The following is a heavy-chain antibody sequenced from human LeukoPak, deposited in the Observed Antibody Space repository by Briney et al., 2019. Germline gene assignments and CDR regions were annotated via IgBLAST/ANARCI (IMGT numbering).Heavy chain of an antibody. CDR3: ARDHYDYVWGSLDAFDI. D-gene: IGHD3-16*01. CDR2: ISSSSSYI. Sequence: PGGSLRLSCAASGFTFSSYSMNWVRQAPGKGLEWVSSISSSSSYIYYADSVKGRFTISRDNAKNSLYLQMNSLRAEDTAVYYCARDHYDYVWGSLDAFDIWGQGTMVTVSS. V-gene: IGHV3-21*01. J-gene: IGHJ3*02. CDR1: GFTFSSYS.